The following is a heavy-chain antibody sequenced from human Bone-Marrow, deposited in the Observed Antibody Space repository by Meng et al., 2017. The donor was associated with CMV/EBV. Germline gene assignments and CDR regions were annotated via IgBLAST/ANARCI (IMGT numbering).Heavy chain of an antibody. CDR2: IGTAGDT. CDR1: GFTFSSYD. J-gene: IGHJ4*02. V-gene: IGHV3-13*01. CDR3: ARVDRVYG. D-gene: IGHD5/OR15-5a*01. Sequence: GESLKISCAASGFTFSSYDMHWVRQATGKGLEWVSAIGTAGDTYYPGSVKGRFTISRENAKNSLYLQMNSLRAGDTAVYYCARVDRVYGWGQGTLVTVSS.